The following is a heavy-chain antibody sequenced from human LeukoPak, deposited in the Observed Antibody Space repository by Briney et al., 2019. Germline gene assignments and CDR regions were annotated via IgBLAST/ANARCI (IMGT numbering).Heavy chain of an antibody. D-gene: IGHD2-2*01. Sequence: SETLSLTCAVSGGSISSNNWWSWVRQPPGKGLEWIGEIYHSGSTNYNPSLKSRVTISVDKSKNQFSLKLSSVTAADTAVYFWARGAPSSPRGGNWSAPWGRGPLATVSS. J-gene: IGHJ5*02. CDR3: ARGAPSSPRGGNWSAP. CDR1: GGSISSNNW. V-gene: IGHV4-4*02. CDR2: IYHSGST.